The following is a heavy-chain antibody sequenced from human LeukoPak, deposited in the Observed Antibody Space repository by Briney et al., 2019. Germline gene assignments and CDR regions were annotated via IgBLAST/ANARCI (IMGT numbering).Heavy chain of an antibody. CDR2: IYYSGST. Sequence: SETLSLTCTVSGGSISSSSYYWGWIRQPPGKGLEWIGSIYYSGSTNYNPSLKSRVTISVDTSKNQFSLKLSSVTAADTAVYYCARGGLGWFDPWGQGTLVTVSS. CDR3: ARGGLGWFDP. J-gene: IGHJ5*02. V-gene: IGHV4-39*07. D-gene: IGHD6-25*01. CDR1: GGSISSSSYY.